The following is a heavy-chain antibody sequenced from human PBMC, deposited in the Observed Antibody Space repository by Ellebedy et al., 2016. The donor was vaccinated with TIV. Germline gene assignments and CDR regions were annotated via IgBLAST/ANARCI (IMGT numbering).Heavy chain of an antibody. CDR2: IKEDGSEK. Sequence: GESLKISXAASGLTFRSYWMSWVRQAPGKGLKWVANIKEDGSEKDYVDSVKGRFTISRDNAKNSLYLQMNSLRAEDTAVYYCARGRSHGFDIWGQGTMVTVSS. CDR3: ARGRSHGFDI. J-gene: IGHJ3*02. CDR1: GLTFRSYW. V-gene: IGHV3-7*02.